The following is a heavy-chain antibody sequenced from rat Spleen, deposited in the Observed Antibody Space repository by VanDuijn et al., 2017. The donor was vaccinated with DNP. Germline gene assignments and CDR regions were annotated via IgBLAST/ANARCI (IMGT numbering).Heavy chain of an antibody. CDR1: GFTFSDYY. CDR2: ISYDGGST. Sequence: EVQLVESGGGLVQPGRSLKLSCAASGFTFSDYYMAWVRQAPTKGLEWVAYISYDGGSTNYGDSVKGRFTISRDIAKSTLYLQMNSLRAEDIGICVTRGASYDNWFAYWGRCTLVTVSS. V-gene: IGHV5-20*01. D-gene: IGHD4-4*01. CDR3: RGASYDNWFAY. J-gene: IGHJ3*01.